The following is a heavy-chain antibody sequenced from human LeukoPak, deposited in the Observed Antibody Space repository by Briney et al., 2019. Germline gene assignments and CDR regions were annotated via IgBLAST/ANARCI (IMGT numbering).Heavy chain of an antibody. D-gene: IGHD1-26*01. CDR1: GFTFSSYA. Sequence: GGSLRLSCAASGFTFSSYAMSWVRQAPGKGLEWVSAISGSGGSTYYADSVKGLFTISRDNSKNTLYLQMNSLRAEDTAVYYCAKAGLLVGATFFDYWGQGTLVTVSS. CDR3: AKAGLLVGATFFDY. V-gene: IGHV3-23*01. CDR2: ISGSGGST. J-gene: IGHJ4*02.